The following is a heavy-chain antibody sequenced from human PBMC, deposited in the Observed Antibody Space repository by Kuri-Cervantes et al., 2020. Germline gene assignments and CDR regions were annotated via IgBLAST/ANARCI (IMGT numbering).Heavy chain of an antibody. CDR1: GFTFNNFG. CDR3: ARVYCSGGSCYVGWYFDL. D-gene: IGHD2-15*01. CDR2: IWYDGSNK. J-gene: IGHJ2*01. V-gene: IGHV3-33*01. Sequence: GESLKISCAASGFTFNNFGMHWVRQAPGKGLEWVAVIWYDGSNKYYADSVKGRFTISRDNPKNTLYLQMNSLRAEDTAVYYCARVYCSGGSCYVGWYFDLWGRGTLVTVSS.